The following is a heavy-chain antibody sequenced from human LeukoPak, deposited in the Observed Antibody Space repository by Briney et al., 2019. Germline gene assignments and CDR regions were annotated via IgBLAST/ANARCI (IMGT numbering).Heavy chain of an antibody. V-gene: IGHV3-7*01. CDR1: GFSFSRVW. J-gene: IGHJ4*02. Sequence: GSLRLSCAASGFSFSRVWMSWVRQAPGKGLEWVANIKQDGSEKYYVDSVKGRFTISRDNAKNSLYLQMNSLRAEDTAVYYCARDLGYSSSWYSLPYYFDYWGQGTLVTVSS. CDR2: IKQDGSEK. D-gene: IGHD6-13*01. CDR3: ARDLGYSSSWYSLPYYFDY.